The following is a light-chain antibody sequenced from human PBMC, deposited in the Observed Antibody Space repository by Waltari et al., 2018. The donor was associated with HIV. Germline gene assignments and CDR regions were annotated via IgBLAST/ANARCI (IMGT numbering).Light chain of an antibody. J-gene: IGLJ1*01. Sequence: QSVLTQPPSASGTPGQRVTIPFSASSSNIGINYVTWYKQLPGTTPKLLIYRNNQRPSGVPDRISGSKSATSASLAISGLRSEDEADFSCAACDDSLSGQVFGPGTKVTVL. CDR3: AACDDSLSGQV. CDR2: RNN. V-gene: IGLV1-47*01. CDR1: SSNIGINY.